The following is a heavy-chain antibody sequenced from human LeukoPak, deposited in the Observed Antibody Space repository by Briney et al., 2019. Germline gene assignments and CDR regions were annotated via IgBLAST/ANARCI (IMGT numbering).Heavy chain of an antibody. Sequence: GRSLRLSCAASGFGFGSYNMYWVRQAPGKGLEWVTLMSFDGNHKKYADSVKGRFTVSRDNSRNTLFLQMNSLRPEDTAVYYCARVYGSEIDYWGQGTRVTVSS. CDR3: ARVYGSEIDY. V-gene: IGHV3-30*03. CDR1: GFGFGSYN. J-gene: IGHJ4*02. D-gene: IGHD3-10*01. CDR2: MSFDGNHK.